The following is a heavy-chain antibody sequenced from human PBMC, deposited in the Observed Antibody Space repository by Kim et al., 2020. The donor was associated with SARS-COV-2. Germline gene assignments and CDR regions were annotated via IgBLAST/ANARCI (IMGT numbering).Heavy chain of an antibody. CDR3: ARLTQYYYGSGSYYTDAFDI. CDR2: IYYSGST. V-gene: IGHV4-59*01. J-gene: IGHJ3*02. D-gene: IGHD3-10*01. Sequence: SETLSLTCTVSGGSISSYYWSWIRQPPGKGLEWIGYIYYSGSTNYNPSLKSRVTISVDTSKNQFSLKLSSVTAADTAVYYCARLTQYYYGSGSYYTDAFDIWGQGTMVTVSS. CDR1: GGSISSYY.